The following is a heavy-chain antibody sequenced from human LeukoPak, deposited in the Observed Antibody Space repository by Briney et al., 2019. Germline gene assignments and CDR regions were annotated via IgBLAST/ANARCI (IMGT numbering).Heavy chain of an antibody. J-gene: IGHJ4*02. D-gene: IGHD3-10*01. V-gene: IGHV4-34*01. CDR1: GGSFSGYY. CDR3: ARRSSGRADFDY. CDR2: INHSGST. Sequence: SETLSLTCAVYGGSFSGYYWSWIRQPPGKGLEWIGEINHSGSTNYNPSLKSRVTISVDTSKNQFSLKLSSVTAADTAVYYCARRSSGRADFDYWGQGTLVTVSS.